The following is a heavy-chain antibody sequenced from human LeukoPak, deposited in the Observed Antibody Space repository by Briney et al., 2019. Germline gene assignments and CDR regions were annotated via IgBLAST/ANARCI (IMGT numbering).Heavy chain of an antibody. CDR2: IYYSGST. D-gene: IGHD6-13*01. CDR3: ARGEQQLTPDY. CDR1: GGSISSYY. Sequence: PSETLSLTCTVSGGSISSYYWSWIRQPPGKGLEWIGYIYYSGSTNYNPSLKSRVTISVDTSKNQFSLKLSSVTAADTAVYYCARGEQQLTPDYWGQGTLVTVSS. V-gene: IGHV4-59*01. J-gene: IGHJ4*02.